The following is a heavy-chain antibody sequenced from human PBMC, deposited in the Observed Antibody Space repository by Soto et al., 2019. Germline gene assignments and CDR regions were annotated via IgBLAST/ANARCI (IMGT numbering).Heavy chain of an antibody. CDR2: IYYSGST. D-gene: IGHD3-10*01. CDR3: ARHNPGELEQHLDY. CDR1: GGSISSYY. J-gene: IGHJ4*02. Sequence: QVQLQESGPGLVKPSETLSLTCTVSGGSISSYYWSWIRQPPGKGLEWIGYIYYSGSTNYNPSLKIRVTISVDTSKNQFSLKLSSVTAADTAVYYCARHNPGELEQHLDYWGQGTLVTVSS. V-gene: IGHV4-59*08.